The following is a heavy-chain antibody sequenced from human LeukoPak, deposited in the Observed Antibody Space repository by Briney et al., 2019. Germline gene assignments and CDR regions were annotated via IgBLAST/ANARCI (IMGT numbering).Heavy chain of an antibody. CDR3: ARVAPWKGFGYSSSWPDDY. CDR2: IYTSGST. J-gene: IGHJ4*02. V-gene: IGHV4-61*02. D-gene: IGHD6-13*01. Sequence: SETLSLTCTVSGGSISSGSYYWSWIRQPAGTGLEWIGRIYTSGSTNYNPSLKSRVTISVDTSKNQFSLKLSSVTAADTAVYYCARVAPWKGFGYSSSWPDDYWGQGTLVTASS. CDR1: GGSISSGSYY.